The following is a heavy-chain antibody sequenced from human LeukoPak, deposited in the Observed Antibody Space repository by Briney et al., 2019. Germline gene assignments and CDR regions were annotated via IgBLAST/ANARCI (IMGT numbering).Heavy chain of an antibody. CDR2: ISSSSRYI. Sequence: GSLRLSCAASGFTFSSYSMNWVRQAPGKGLEWVSSISSSSRYIYYADSLKGRFTISRDNAKKSLYLQMNSLRAEDTAMYYCAKGREYSYAYSRYYFDYWGQGTLVSVSS. J-gene: IGHJ4*02. D-gene: IGHD5-18*01. V-gene: IGHV3-21*01. CDR3: AKGREYSYAYSRYYFDY. CDR1: GFTFSSYS.